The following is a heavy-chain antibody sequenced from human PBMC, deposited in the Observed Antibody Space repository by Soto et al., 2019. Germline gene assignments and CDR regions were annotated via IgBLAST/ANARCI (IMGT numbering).Heavy chain of an antibody. CDR3: ATDWEAVSGNGAFDM. CDR2: ITWNTRTI. D-gene: IGHD6-19*01. V-gene: IGHV3-9*01. CDR1: GFTFGDYA. Sequence: VQLVESGGGLVQPGRSLRLSCAASGFTFGDYAMHWVRRAPGKGREWVSSITWNTRTIGYADSVKGRFTISRDNARNSLFLQMNSLRPEDSALYYCATDWEAVSGNGAFDMWGQGTMVTVSS. J-gene: IGHJ3*02.